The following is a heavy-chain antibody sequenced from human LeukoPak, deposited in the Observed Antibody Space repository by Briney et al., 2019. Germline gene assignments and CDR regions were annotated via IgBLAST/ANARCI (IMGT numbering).Heavy chain of an antibody. CDR1: GFTFRNYG. D-gene: IGHD3-10*01. CDR3: ATLRYGSGSYYADY. V-gene: IGHV3-30*03. Sequence: GGSLRLSCAASGFTFRNYGMHWVRQAPGRGLEWVSIISYDGSNKYYADSVMGRFTISRDNSKSTLYLQMNSLRTEDTAVYFCATLRYGSGSYYADYWGQGTLVTVSS. CDR2: ISYDGSNK. J-gene: IGHJ4*02.